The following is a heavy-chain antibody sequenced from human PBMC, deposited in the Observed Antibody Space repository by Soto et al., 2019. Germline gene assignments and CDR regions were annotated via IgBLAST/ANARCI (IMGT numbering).Heavy chain of an antibody. CDR1: GGTFSSYT. D-gene: IGHD4-17*01. Sequence: QVQLVQSGAEVKKPGSSVKVSCKASGGTFSSYTISWVRQAPGQGLEWMGRIIPILGIANYAQKFQGRVTITADKATGTAYMELSSLRSEDTAVYYCARDYGDYYFDYWGQGTLVTVSS. J-gene: IGHJ4*02. CDR3: ARDYGDYYFDY. CDR2: IIPILGIA. V-gene: IGHV1-69*02.